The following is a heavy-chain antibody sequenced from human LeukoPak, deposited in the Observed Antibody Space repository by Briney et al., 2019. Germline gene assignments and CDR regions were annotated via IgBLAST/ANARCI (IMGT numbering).Heavy chain of an antibody. CDR1: GYTFTSYY. V-gene: IGHV1-46*01. D-gene: IGHD5-12*01. CDR3: TTPGYSGYPGGFDY. CDR2: INPSGGST. J-gene: IGHJ4*02. Sequence: GASVKVSCKASGYTFTSYYMHWVRQAPGQGLEWMGIINPSGGSTSYAQKFQGRVALTEDTSTDTAYMELSSLKSEDTAVYYCTTPGYSGYPGGFDYWGQGTLVTVSS.